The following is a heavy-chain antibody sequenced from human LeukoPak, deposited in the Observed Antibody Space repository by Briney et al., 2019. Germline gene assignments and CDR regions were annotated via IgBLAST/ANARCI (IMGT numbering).Heavy chain of an antibody. CDR2: IYTSGST. D-gene: IGHD2-2*01. CDR3: ARDPGYCSSTSCHQDAFDI. V-gene: IGHV4-4*07. J-gene: IGHJ3*02. Sequence: SETLSLTCTVSGGSISSYYWSWIRQPAGKGLEWNGRIYTSGSTNYNPSLKSRVTMSVDTSKNQFSLKLSSVTAADTAVYYCARDPGYCSSTSCHQDAFDIWGQGTMVTVSS. CDR1: GGSISSYY.